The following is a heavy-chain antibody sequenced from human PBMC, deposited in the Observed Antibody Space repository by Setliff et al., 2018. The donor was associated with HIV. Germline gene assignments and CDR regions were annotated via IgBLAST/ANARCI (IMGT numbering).Heavy chain of an antibody. D-gene: IGHD2-15*01. CDR1: GFAVRTNY. CDR3: ARGVVVAAHNWFDP. CDR2: ITSSSTSI. J-gene: IGHJ5*02. V-gene: IGHV3-48*01. Sequence: GSLRLSCEVSGFAVRTNYMTWVRQAPGKGLEWVSSITSSSTSIHYADSVKGRFTISRDDAKNSLHLQMNSLRAEDTAVYYCARGVVVAAHNWFDPWGQGTLVTVSS.